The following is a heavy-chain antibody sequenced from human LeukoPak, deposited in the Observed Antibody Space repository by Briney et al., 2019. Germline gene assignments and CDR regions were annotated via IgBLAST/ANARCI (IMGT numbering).Heavy chain of an antibody. V-gene: IGHV3-9*01. D-gene: IGHD3-10*02. CDR3: AKDKLYSYYYMDV. Sequence: GGSLRPSCAASGFTFDDYAMHWVRQAPGKGLEWVSGISWNSGSIGYADSVKGRFTISRDNAKNSLYLQMNSLRAEDTALYYCAKDKLYSYYYMDVWGKGTTVTVSS. J-gene: IGHJ6*03. CDR2: ISWNSGSI. CDR1: GFTFDDYA.